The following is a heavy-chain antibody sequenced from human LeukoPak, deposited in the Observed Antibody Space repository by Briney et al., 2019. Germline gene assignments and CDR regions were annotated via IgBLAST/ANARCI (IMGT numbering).Heavy chain of an antibody. D-gene: IGHD3-22*01. CDR1: DGSFSGYY. V-gene: IGHV4-34*01. CDR3: ARGSAGDSSGSYDY. J-gene: IGHJ4*02. CDR2: INHSGST. Sequence: SETLSLTCAVYDGSFSGYYWNWIHQPPGKGLEWIGEINHSGSTNYNPSLKHRVTISVDTSNNQFALKLSSVTAADAAVYYCARGSAGDSSGSYDYWGQGTLVTVSS.